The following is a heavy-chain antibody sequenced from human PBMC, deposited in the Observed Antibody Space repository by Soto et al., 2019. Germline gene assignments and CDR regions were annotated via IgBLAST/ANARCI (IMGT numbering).Heavy chain of an antibody. J-gene: IGHJ4*02. V-gene: IGHV3-30*18. Sequence: LRLSCAASGFTFSSYGMHWVRQAPGKGLEWVAVISYDGSNKCYADSVKGRFTISRDNSKNTLYLQMNSLRAEDTAVYYCAKAASKYVVVVAASFDYWGQGTLVTVSS. D-gene: IGHD2-15*01. CDR3: AKAASKYVVVVAASFDY. CDR2: ISYDGSNK. CDR1: GFTFSSYG.